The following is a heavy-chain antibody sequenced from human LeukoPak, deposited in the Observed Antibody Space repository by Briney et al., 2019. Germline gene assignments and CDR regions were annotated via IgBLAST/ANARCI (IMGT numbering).Heavy chain of an antibody. CDR1: GFSLSRYW. D-gene: IGHD6-13*01. J-gene: IGHJ6*03. CDR2: IKEDGSDK. CDR3: ARDGGSSSWYFYYYYYMDV. V-gene: IGHV3-7*01. Sequence: GGSLRLSCAASGFSLSRYWMSWVRQAPGKGLEWVANIKEDGSDKYYVDSVKGRFTISRDNAKNSLYLQMNSLRAEDTAVYYCARDGGSSSWYFYYYYYMDVWGKGTTVTVSS.